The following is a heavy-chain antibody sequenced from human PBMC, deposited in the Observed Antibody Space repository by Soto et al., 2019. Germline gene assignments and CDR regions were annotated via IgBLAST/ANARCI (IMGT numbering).Heavy chain of an antibody. Sequence: GEPLKISCKAFGYSFTNYWIAWVRQMPGKGLEWMGIIYPGDSDTRYSPSFQGQVTISADKSISTAYLQWSSLKASDTAMYYCARSGRSSLVGWVDPWGQGSLVTVSS. D-gene: IGHD1-26*01. J-gene: IGHJ5*02. CDR2: IYPGDSDT. V-gene: IGHV5-51*01. CDR1: GYSFTNYW. CDR3: ARSGRSSLVGWVDP.